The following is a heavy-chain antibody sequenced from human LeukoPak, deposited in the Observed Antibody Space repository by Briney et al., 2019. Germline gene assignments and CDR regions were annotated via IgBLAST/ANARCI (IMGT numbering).Heavy chain of an antibody. J-gene: IGHJ4*02. D-gene: IGHD2-15*01. Sequence: PGGSLRLSCAASGLTFSNYGMHWVRQAPGKGLEWVAVIWYDGSNKYYADSVKGRFTISRDNSKNTLYLEMNSLRADDTAVYYCAIDCSGGSCYPYCGQGTLVTVS. CDR1: GLTFSNYG. CDR2: IWYDGSNK. CDR3: AIDCSGGSCYPY. V-gene: IGHV3-33*01.